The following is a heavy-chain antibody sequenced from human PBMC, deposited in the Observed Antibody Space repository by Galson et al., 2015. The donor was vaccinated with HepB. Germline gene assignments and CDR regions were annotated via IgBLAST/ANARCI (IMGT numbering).Heavy chain of an antibody. CDR3: TRLMATAKDPGGDY. CDR2: IRSKANSYAT. Sequence: SLRLSCAASGFTFSGSAMHWVRQASGKGLEWVGRIRSKANSYATAYAASVKGRFTISRDDSKNTAYLQMNSLKTEDTAVYYCTRLMATAKDPGGDYWGQGTLVTVSS. D-gene: IGHD5-24*01. V-gene: IGHV3-73*01. J-gene: IGHJ4*02. CDR1: GFTFSGSA.